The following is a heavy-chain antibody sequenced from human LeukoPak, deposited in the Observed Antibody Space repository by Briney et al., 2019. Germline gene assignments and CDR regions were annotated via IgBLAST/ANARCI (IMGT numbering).Heavy chain of an antibody. CDR3: ARDRGRAVFDY. J-gene: IGHJ4*02. CDR2: IYYSGST. CDR1: GGSISSYY. V-gene: IGHV4-59*01. Sequence: SETLSLTCTVSGGSISSYYWSWIRQPPGKGLEWIGYIYYSGSTNYNPSLKSRVTISVDTSKNQFSLKLSSVTAADTAMYYCARDRGRAVFDYWGQGTLVTVSS. D-gene: IGHD3-10*01.